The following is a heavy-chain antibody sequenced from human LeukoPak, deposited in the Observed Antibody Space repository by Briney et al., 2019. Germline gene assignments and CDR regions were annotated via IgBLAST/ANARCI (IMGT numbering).Heavy chain of an antibody. Sequence: ASVKVSCKASGYTFTSYGISWVLQAPGQGLEWMGWISAYNGNTNYAQKLQGRVTMTTDTSTSTAYMELRSLRSDDTAVYYCARDGGVVPAAISRWLDPWGQGTLVTVSS. V-gene: IGHV1-18*01. D-gene: IGHD2-2*02. CDR1: GYTFTSYG. J-gene: IGHJ5*02. CDR3: ARDGGVVPAAISRWLDP. CDR2: ISAYNGNT.